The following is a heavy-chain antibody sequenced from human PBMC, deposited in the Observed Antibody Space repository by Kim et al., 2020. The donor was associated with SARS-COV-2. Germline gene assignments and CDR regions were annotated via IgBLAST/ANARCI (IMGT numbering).Heavy chain of an antibody. CDR1: GFTFSSYS. D-gene: IGHD2-15*01. Sequence: GGSLRLSCAASGFTFSSYSMNWVRQAPGKGLEWVSSISSSSSYIYYADSVKGRFTISRDNAKNSLYLQMNSLRAEDTAVYYCARERRDGYSKNSLFYYGMDVWGQGTTVTVSS. J-gene: IGHJ6*02. CDR3: ARERRDGYSKNSLFYYGMDV. CDR2: ISSSSSYI. V-gene: IGHV3-21*01.